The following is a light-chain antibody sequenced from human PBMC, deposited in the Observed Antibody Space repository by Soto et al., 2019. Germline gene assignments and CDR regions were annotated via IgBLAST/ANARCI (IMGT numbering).Light chain of an antibody. CDR2: GAS. Sequence: EIVLTQSPGTLSLSPGERATLSCRASQSVSSSYLAWYQQKLGQAPRLLIYGASSRATGIPDRFSGSGSGTDFNLTISRLEPEDFAVYYCQQYGSSPLLTFGGGTKVEIK. CDR1: QSVSSSY. CDR3: QQYGSSPLLT. J-gene: IGKJ4*01. V-gene: IGKV3-20*01.